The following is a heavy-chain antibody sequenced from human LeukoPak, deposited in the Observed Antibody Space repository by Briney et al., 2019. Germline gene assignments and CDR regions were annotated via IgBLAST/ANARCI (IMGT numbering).Heavy chain of an antibody. CDR1: GFSVSTSY. Sequence: GGSLRLSCAASGFSVSTSYMSWVRQAPGKGLEWVSLIYTGGGTYYADSVKGRFTISRDNSKNTLYLHMNSLGAEDSAVYYCARGSYGDFTAFDYWGQGTLVTVSS. CDR3: ARGSYGDFTAFDY. V-gene: IGHV3-66*01. D-gene: IGHD4-17*01. J-gene: IGHJ4*02. CDR2: IYTGGGT.